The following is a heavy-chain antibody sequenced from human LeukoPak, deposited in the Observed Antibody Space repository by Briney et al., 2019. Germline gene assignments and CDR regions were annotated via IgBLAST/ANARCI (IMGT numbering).Heavy chain of an antibody. CDR2: ISYDGSNK. CDR1: GFTFSSYA. D-gene: IGHD6-13*01. CDR3: ARDRDIAAAADPNWFDP. Sequence: GGSLRLSCAASGFTFSSYAMHWVRQTPGKGLEWVAVISYDGSNKYYADSVKGRFTISRDNSKNTLYLQMNSLRAEDTAVYYCARDRDIAAAADPNWFDPWGQGTLVTVSS. J-gene: IGHJ5*02. V-gene: IGHV3-30-3*01.